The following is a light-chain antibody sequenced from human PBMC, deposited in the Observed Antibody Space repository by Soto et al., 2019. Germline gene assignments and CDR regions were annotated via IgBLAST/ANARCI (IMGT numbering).Light chain of an antibody. J-gene: IGKJ4*01. CDR2: KTL. CDR1: QSVSSNY. CDR3: QQYGMSPPVT. Sequence: EIVLTQSPGTLSLSPGERATLSCRASQSVSSNYLAWYQQKPGQAPRLLMYKTLERASGIPDRFSGSGSGTDFTLTISRLEPEDFAVYYCQQYGMSPPVTFGGGTKVEIK. V-gene: IGKV3-20*01.